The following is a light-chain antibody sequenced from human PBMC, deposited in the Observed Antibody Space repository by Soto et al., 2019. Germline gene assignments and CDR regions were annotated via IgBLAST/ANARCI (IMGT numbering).Light chain of an antibody. J-gene: IGKJ1*01. CDR2: FAS. Sequence: DIQMTQSPSTLSASVGDRVTITCRASQSISSWLAWYQQKPGKAPKLLIHFASTLESGVPSRFSGSGSGTDFTLTISSLQPEDFATYYCQHYSTYSEWSFGQGTKVEI. CDR1: QSISSW. V-gene: IGKV1-5*01. CDR3: QHYSTYSEWS.